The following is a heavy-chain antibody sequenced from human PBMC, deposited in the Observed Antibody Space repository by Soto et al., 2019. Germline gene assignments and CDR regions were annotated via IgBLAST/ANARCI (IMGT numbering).Heavy chain of an antibody. J-gene: IGHJ3*02. Sequence: SETLSLTCAVSGGSISSGGYSWSWIRQPPGKGLEWIGYIYHSGSTYYNPSLKSRVTISVDRSKNQFSLKLSSVTAADTAVYYCAREYYYDSSGYYVGAFDIWGQGTMVTVSS. V-gene: IGHV4-30-2*01. CDR2: IYHSGST. D-gene: IGHD3-22*01. CDR1: GGSISSGGYS. CDR3: AREYYYDSSGYYVGAFDI.